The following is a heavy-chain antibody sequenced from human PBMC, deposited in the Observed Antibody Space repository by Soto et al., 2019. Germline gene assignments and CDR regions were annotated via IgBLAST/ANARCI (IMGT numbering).Heavy chain of an antibody. CDR1: GGSISSYY. V-gene: IGHV4-59*08. CDR3: ARGGRGGPLYFDY. CDR2: IYYSGST. J-gene: IGHJ4*02. Sequence: SETLSLTCTVSGGSISSYYWSWIRQPPGKGLEWIGYIYYSGSTNYNPSLKSRVTISVDTSKNQFSLKLSSVTAADTAVYYCARGGRGGPLYFDYWGQGTLVTVSS. D-gene: IGHD3-16*01.